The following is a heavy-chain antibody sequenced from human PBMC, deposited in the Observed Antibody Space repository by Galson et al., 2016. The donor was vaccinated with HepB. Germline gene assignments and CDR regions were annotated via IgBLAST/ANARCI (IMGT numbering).Heavy chain of an antibody. CDR1: GFTFSSYS. V-gene: IGHV3-48*01. Sequence: SLRLSCAASGFTFSSYSLNGVRQAPGKGLEWVSYISNSISTIYYADSVKGRFTISRDNAKDSLYLQMNSLRGEDTAVYYCARPRGTSYYYYGMDVWGQGTTVSVSS. D-gene: IGHD3-16*01. CDR3: ARPRGTSYYYYGMDV. CDR2: ISNSISTI. J-gene: IGHJ6*02.